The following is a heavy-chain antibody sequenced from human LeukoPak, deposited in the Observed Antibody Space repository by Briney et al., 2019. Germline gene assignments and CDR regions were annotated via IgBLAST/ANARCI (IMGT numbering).Heavy chain of an antibody. Sequence: SQTLSLTCKVSGGSISSGGYYWSWLRQHPGKGLEWIGYIYSSGSTYYNPSLKSRVTISRDTSKNQFSLTLSSVTAADTAVYYCARGRWAYSYGTRFDYWGQGTLVTVSS. J-gene: IGHJ4*02. CDR1: GGSISSGGYY. V-gene: IGHV4-31*03. D-gene: IGHD5-18*01. CDR2: IYSSGST. CDR3: ARGRWAYSYGTRFDY.